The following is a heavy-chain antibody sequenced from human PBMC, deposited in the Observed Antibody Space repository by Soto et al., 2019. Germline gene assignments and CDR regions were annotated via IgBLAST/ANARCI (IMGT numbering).Heavy chain of an antibody. CDR3: ATELSEYCGGDCYAFDY. CDR2: IYTSGST. CDR1: GGSISSYY. D-gene: IGHD2-21*02. Sequence: PSETLSLTCTVSGGSISSYYWSWIRRPAGKGLEWIGRIYTSGSTNYNPSLKSRVTMSVDTSKNQFSLKLSSVTTADTAVYYCATELSEYCGGDCYAFDYWGQGTLATVSS. J-gene: IGHJ4*02. V-gene: IGHV4-4*07.